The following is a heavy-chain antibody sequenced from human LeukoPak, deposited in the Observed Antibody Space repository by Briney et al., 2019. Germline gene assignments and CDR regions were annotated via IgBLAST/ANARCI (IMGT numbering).Heavy chain of an antibody. D-gene: IGHD6-13*01. V-gene: IGHV3-11*04. CDR3: ARYEGYTAAIDY. CDR2: ISSSGSTI. Sequence: GGSLRLSCAASGFTVSSNYMSWVRQAPGKGLEWVSYISSSGSTIYYADSVKGRFTISRDNAKNSLYLQMNSLRAEDTAVYYCARYEGYTAAIDYWGQGTLVTVSS. CDR1: GFTVSSNY. J-gene: IGHJ4*02.